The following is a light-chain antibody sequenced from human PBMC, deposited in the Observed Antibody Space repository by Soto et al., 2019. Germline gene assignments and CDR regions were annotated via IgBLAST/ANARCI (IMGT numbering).Light chain of an antibody. Sequence: IVMTHSPATLSVSPLYRATLSFMASESVTSSLAWYQQKPGQPPRLLIYGASRRATGIPDRFSGGGSGTDFTLTISSLEPEDFAVYYCQQRSNLPPTFGQGTRLEIK. V-gene: IGKV3-11*01. J-gene: IGKJ5*01. CDR1: ESVTSS. CDR2: GAS. CDR3: QQRSNLPPT.